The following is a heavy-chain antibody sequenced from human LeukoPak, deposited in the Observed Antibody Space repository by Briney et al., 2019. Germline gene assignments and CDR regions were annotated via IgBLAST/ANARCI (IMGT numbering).Heavy chain of an antibody. J-gene: IGHJ4*02. D-gene: IGHD3-10*01. CDR3: ARNMVRGVPTFDY. V-gene: IGHV3-48*03. Sequence: GGSLRLSCAASGFTLSSYEMNWVRQAPGKGLEWVSYISSSGSTIYYADSVKGRFTISRDNAKNSLYLQMNSLRAEDTAVYYCARNMVRGVPTFDYWGQGTLVTVSS. CDR1: GFTLSSYE. CDR2: ISSSGSTI.